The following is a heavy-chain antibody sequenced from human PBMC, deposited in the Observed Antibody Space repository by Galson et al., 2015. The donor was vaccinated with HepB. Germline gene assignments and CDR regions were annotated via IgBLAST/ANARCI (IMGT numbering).Heavy chain of an antibody. CDR2: ISYDGSNK. CDR3: ARESYHDSSGYYPPHWYFDL. D-gene: IGHD3-22*01. J-gene: IGHJ2*01. Sequence: SLRLSCAASGFSFSSYAMHWVRQAPGKGLEWVAVISYDGSNKSYADSVKGRFSISRDNSKNTQYLQMNSLRAEDTAVYYCARESYHDSSGYYPPHWYFDLWGRGTLVTASS. CDR1: GFSFSSYA. V-gene: IGHV3-30-3*01.